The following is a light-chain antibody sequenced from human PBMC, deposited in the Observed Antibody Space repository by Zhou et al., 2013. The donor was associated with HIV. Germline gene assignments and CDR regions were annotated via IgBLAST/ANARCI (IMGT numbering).Light chain of an antibody. CDR2: GTS. V-gene: IGKV3-20*01. CDR3: QQYGTSPFT. Sequence: EIVLTQSPGTLSLSQGERVTLSCRASQSVDSSFVAWYQQKPGQAPRLLIYGTSTRATGIPDRFSGSGSGTDFTLTISRLEPEDFAMYICQQYGTSPFTFGPWDPKWMSN. J-gene: IGKJ3*01. CDR1: QSVDSSF.